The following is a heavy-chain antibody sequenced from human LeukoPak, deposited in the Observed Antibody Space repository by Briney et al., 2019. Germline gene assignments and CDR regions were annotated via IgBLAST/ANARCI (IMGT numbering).Heavy chain of an antibody. Sequence: GESLRLSCVDSEFTFSRYWMHWVRQAPGEGLVWVSRINTDGSTTNYADSVKGRFTISRDNSKNTLYLQMNSLRAEDTAVYYCARRLQPYYFDYWGQGTLVTVSS. CDR2: INTDGSTT. V-gene: IGHV3-74*01. D-gene: IGHD2-21*02. J-gene: IGHJ4*02. CDR3: ARRLQPYYFDY. CDR1: EFTFSRYW.